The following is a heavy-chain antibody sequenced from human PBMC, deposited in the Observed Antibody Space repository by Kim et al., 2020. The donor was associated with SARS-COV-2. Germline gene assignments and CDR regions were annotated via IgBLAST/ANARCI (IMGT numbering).Heavy chain of an antibody. V-gene: IGHV3-53*01. CDR3: ARGAWAALDY. J-gene: IGHJ4*02. CDR2: ST. Sequence: STDYADPGKGRFTISRDNSKNTLYLQMNSLRAEDTAVYYCARGAWAALDYWGQGTLVTVSS. D-gene: IGHD6-6*01.